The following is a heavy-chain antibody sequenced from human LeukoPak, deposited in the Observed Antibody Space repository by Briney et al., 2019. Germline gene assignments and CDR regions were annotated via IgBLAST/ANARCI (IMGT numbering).Heavy chain of an antibody. Sequence: GGSLRLSCAASGLTLGNYWMSWVRQAPGKGLEWVANINLDGGDKSYVGSVKGRLTISRDNAKNSLYLQMNSLGAEDTAVYYCAKDGLAAAGTHFDYWGQGTLVTVSS. CDR1: GLTLGNYW. V-gene: IGHV3-7*03. CDR3: AKDGLAAAGTHFDY. J-gene: IGHJ4*02. CDR2: INLDGGDK. D-gene: IGHD6-13*01.